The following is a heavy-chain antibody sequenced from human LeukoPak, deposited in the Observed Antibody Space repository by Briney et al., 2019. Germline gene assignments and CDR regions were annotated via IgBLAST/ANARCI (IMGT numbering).Heavy chain of an antibody. Sequence: VSVKVSCKASGYTFTSYAMHWVRQAPGQRLEWMGWINAGNGNTKYSQKFQGRVTITRDTSASTAYMELSSLRSEDTAVYYCARGPRGYYDSSGYYGDYWGQGTLVTVSS. CDR3: ARGPRGYYDSSGYYGDY. D-gene: IGHD3-22*01. J-gene: IGHJ4*02. CDR1: GYTFTSYA. V-gene: IGHV1-3*01. CDR2: INAGNGNT.